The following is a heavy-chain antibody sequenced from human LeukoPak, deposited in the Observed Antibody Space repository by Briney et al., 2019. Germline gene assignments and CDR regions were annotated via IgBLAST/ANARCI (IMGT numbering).Heavy chain of an antibody. V-gene: IGHV4-59*11. CDR1: GGSISSHY. Sequence: SETLSLTCTVSGGSISSHYWSWIRQPPGKGLEWIGYIYYSGSTNYNPSLKSRVTISVDTSKNQFSLKLSSVTAADTAVYYCARATIGAMGWFDPWGQGTLVTVSS. J-gene: IGHJ5*02. CDR2: IYYSGST. D-gene: IGHD1-1*01. CDR3: ARATIGAMGWFDP.